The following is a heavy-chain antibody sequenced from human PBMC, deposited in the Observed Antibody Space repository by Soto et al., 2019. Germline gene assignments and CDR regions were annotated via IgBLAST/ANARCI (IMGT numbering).Heavy chain of an antibody. CDR1: GFTFDDYA. CDR2: ISWNSGSI. Sequence: EVQLVESGGGLVQPGRSLRLSCAASGFTFDDYAMQWVRQAPGKGLEWVSGISWNSGSIGDADSVKGRFTISRDNAKNSLYLQMTSLRAEDTALYYCAKTRGSGWYGDFDYWGQGTLVTVSS. J-gene: IGHJ4*02. D-gene: IGHD6-19*01. CDR3: AKTRGSGWYGDFDY. V-gene: IGHV3-9*01.